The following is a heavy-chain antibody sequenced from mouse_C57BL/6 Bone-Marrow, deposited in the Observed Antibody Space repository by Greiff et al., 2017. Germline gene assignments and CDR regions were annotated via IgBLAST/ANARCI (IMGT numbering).Heavy chain of an antibody. CDR1: GYTFTDYN. J-gene: IGHJ1*03. Sequence: EVKLQESGPELVKPGASVKIPCKASGYTFTDYNMDWVKQSHGKSLEWIGDINPNNGGTIYNQKFTGKATLTVDKSSSTAYMELRSLTSEDTAVYYCARGTTVVATPYWYFDVWGTGTTVTVSS. CDR2: INPNNGGT. D-gene: IGHD1-1*01. V-gene: IGHV1-18*01. CDR3: ARGTTVVATPYWYFDV.